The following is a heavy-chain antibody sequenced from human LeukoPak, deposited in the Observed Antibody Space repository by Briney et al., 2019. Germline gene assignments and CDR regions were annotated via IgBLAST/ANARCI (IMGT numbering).Heavy chain of an antibody. CDR3: ARTTEAHSWRTRYYDYYMDV. V-gene: IGHV4-38-2*02. CDR1: GYSISSGYY. J-gene: IGHJ6*03. D-gene: IGHD6-13*01. CDR2: ISYSGTT. Sequence: PSETLSLTCTVSGYSISSGYYWGWIRQPPGKGLEWIGSISYSGTTYYSPSLKSRVTISVDTSKNQFSLKLSSVIAADTAVYYCARTTEAHSWRTRYYDYYMDVWGKGTTVTVSS.